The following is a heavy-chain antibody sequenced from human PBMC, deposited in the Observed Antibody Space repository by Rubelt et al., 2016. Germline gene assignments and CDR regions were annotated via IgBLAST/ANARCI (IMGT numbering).Heavy chain of an antibody. V-gene: IGHV1-2*04. CDR1: GYTLTELS. CDR3: ARGSWFRGAFDI. Sequence: QVQLVQSGAEVKKPGASVKVSCKVSGYTLTELSMHWVRQAPGKGLAWMGWINPNSGGTNYAQKCQGWVTMTRDTSISTAYMELSRLRSDDTAVYYCARGSWFRGAFDIWGQGTMVTVSS. CDR2: INPNSGGT. D-gene: IGHD6-13*01. J-gene: IGHJ3*02.